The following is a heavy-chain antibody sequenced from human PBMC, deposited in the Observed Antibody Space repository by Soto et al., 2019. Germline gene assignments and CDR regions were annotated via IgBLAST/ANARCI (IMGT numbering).Heavy chain of an antibody. CDR2: IKQDGSEK. V-gene: IGHV3-7*02. CDR3: AKFEAVAGMFDY. CDR1: GFTFSSYW. D-gene: IGHD6-19*01. Sequence: GGSLRLSCAASGFTFSSYWMTWVRQAPGKGLQWVANIKQDGSEKDYADSVKGRFTISRDNSKNTLYLQMNSLRAEDTAVYYCAKFEAVAGMFDYWGQGTLVTVSS. J-gene: IGHJ4*02.